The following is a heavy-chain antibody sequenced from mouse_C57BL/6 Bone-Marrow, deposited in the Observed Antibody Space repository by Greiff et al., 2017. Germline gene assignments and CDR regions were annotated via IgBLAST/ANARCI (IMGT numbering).Heavy chain of an antibody. J-gene: IGHJ2*01. CDR3: ARVYYGYLYYFDY. D-gene: IGHD2-2*01. CDR2: ISSGGGST. V-gene: IGHV5-12-1*01. CDR1: GFAFSSYD. Sequence: EVHLVESGGGLVKPGGSLKLSCAASGFAFSSYDMSWVRQTPEKRLEWVAYISSGGGSTYYPDPVKGRFTISRDNAKNTLYLQMSSLKSEDTAMYYCARVYYGYLYYFDYWGQGTTLTVSS.